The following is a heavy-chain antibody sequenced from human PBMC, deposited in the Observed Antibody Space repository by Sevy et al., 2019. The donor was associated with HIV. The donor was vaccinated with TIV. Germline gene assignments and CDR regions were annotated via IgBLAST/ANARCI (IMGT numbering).Heavy chain of an antibody. Sequence: GGSLRLSCAASGFTFSSYAMHWVRQAPGKGLEWVAVISYDGSNKYYADSVKGRFTISRDNSKNTLYLQMNSLRAEDTGVYYCARVRGGVRGGPFDYWGQGTLVTVSS. CDR1: GFTFSSYA. CDR3: ARVRGGVRGGPFDY. J-gene: IGHJ4*02. V-gene: IGHV3-30*04. CDR2: ISYDGSNK. D-gene: IGHD3-16*01.